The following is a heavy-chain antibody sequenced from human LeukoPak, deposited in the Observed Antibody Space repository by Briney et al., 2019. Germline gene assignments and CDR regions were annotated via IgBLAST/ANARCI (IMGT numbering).Heavy chain of an antibody. D-gene: IGHD3-10*01. CDR3: ARGDYFGSGTPRPLDYGMDV. Sequence: GASVKVSFKASGYTFTTYGINWVRQAPGQGPEWMGWIGAHSGNTNYAQKVQGRVTMTTETSTSTAYMELRSLRSDGTAVYYCARGDYFGSGTPRPLDYGMDVWGQGTTVTVSS. V-gene: IGHV1-18*01. CDR2: IGAHSGNT. J-gene: IGHJ6*02. CDR1: GYTFTTYG.